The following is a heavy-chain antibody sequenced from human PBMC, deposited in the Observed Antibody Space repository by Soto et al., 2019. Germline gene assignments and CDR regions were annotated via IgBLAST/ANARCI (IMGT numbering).Heavy chain of an antibody. CDR1: GFTFSSYS. V-gene: IGHV3-21*01. CDR3: ASLYYYDSSGYLHY. CDR2: ISSSSSYI. D-gene: IGHD3-22*01. J-gene: IGHJ4*02. Sequence: LGGSLRLSCAASGFTFSSYSMNWVRQAPGKGLEWVSSISSSSSYIYYADSVKGRFTISRDNAKNSLYLQMNSLRAEDTAVYYCASLYYYDSSGYLHYWGQGTLVTVPQ.